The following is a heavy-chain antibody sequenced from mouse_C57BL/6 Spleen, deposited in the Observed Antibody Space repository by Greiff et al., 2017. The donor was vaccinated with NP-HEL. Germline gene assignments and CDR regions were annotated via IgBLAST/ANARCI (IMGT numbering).Heavy chain of an antibody. J-gene: IGHJ4*01. CDR1: GFSLTSYG. Sequence: VQLQQSGPGLVQPSQSLSITCTVSGFSLTSYGVHWVRQSPGKGLEWLGVIWRGGSTDYTAAFLPSLSTTKANSNRPAFFIMLSLQADDTAIYSGDKVRTPYAMDYWGQGTSVTVAA. CDR2: IWRGGST. V-gene: IGHV2-5*01. D-gene: IGHD2-13*01. CDR3: DKVRTPYAMDY.